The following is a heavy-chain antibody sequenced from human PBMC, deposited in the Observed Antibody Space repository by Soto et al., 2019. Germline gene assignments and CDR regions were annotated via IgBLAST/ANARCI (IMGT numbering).Heavy chain of an antibody. CDR1: GFSLSTSGVG. Sequence: QITLKESGPTLVKPTQTLTLTCTFSGFSLSTSGVGVGWIRQPPGKALEWLALIYWDDDKRYSPSLKSRLTITKDTSKNPVVLTMTNMDPVDTATYYCRGWLQQNGYFDYWGQGTLVTVSS. V-gene: IGHV2-5*02. D-gene: IGHD5-12*01. CDR2: IYWDDDK. J-gene: IGHJ4*02. CDR3: RGWLQQNGYFDY.